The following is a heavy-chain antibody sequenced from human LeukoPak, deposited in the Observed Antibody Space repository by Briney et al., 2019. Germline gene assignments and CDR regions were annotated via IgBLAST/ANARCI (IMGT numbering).Heavy chain of an antibody. Sequence: PGGSLRLSCAASGFTFSSYAMSWVRQAPGKGLEWVSAISGSGGSTYYADSVKGRFTISRDNSKNTLYLQMNSLRAEDTAVYYCAREGKAAGTYNYYYGMDVWGQGTTVTVSS. CDR3: AREGKAAGTYNYYYGMDV. CDR2: ISGSGGST. D-gene: IGHD6-13*01. CDR1: GFTFSSYA. V-gene: IGHV3-23*01. J-gene: IGHJ6*02.